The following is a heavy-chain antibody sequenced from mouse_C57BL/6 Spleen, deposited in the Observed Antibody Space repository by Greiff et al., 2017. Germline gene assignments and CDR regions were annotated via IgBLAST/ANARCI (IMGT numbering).Heavy chain of an antibody. V-gene: IGHV1-81*01. CDR3: ARRSNSFAY. J-gene: IGHJ3*01. CDR1: GYTFTSYG. CDR2: IYPRSGNT. D-gene: IGHD2-5*01. Sequence: QVHVKQSGAELARPGASVKLSCKASGYTFTSYGISWVKQRTGQGLEWIGEIYPRSGNTYYNEKFKGKATLTADKSSSTAYMELRSLTSEDSAVYFCARRSNSFAYWGQGTLVTVSA.